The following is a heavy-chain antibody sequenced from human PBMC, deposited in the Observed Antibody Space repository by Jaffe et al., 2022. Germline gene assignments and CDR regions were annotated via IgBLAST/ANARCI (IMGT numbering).Heavy chain of an antibody. Sequence: QVQLVESGGGVVQPGGSLRLSCAASGFTFSSYGMHWVRQAPGKGLEWVAFIRYDGSNKYYADSVKGRFTISRDNSKNTLYLQMNSLRAEDTAVYYCAKDRRILWFGGIDYWGQGTLVTVSS. V-gene: IGHV3-30*02. D-gene: IGHD3-10*01. J-gene: IGHJ4*02. CDR1: GFTFSSYG. CDR3: AKDRRILWFGGIDY. CDR2: IRYDGSNK.